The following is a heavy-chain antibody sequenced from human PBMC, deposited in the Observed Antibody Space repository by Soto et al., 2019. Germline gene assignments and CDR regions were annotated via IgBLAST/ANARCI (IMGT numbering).Heavy chain of an antibody. D-gene: IGHD3-3*01. V-gene: IGHV1-69*13. J-gene: IGHJ6*02. CDR3: ARDFGRLEWLPRYGMDV. Sequence: ASVKVSCKASGYTFTSYYMHWVRQAPGQGLEWMGGIIPIFGTANYAQKFQGRVTITADESTSTAYMELSSLRSEDTAVYYCARDFGRLEWLPRYGMDVWGQGTTVTVSS. CDR1: GYTFTSYY. CDR2: IIPIFGTA.